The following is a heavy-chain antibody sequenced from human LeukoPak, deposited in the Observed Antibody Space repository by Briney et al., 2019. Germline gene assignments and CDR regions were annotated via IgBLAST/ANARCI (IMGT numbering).Heavy chain of an antibody. D-gene: IGHD4-17*01. CDR1: GFTFSSYS. V-gene: IGHV3-33*08. CDR3: ARDSSTVTTFSWFDP. Sequence: PGGSLRLSCAASGFTFSSYSINWVRQAPGKGLEWVAVIWYDGSNKYYADSVKGRFTISRDNSKNTLHLQMNSLRAEDTAVYYCARDSSTVTTFSWFDPWGQGTLVTVSS. CDR2: IWYDGSNK. J-gene: IGHJ5*02.